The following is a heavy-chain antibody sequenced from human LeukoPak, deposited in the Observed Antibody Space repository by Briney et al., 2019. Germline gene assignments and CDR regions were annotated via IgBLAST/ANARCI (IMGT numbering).Heavy chain of an antibody. J-gene: IGHJ3*02. CDR2: IYYSGST. D-gene: IGHD3-16*01. V-gene: IGHV4-59*01. Sequence: SETLSLTCTVSGGSISSYYWNWNRQPPGKGLEWIGYIYYSGSTSYNPSLKSRVTISVDTSKNQFSLRLSSVTAADTAVYYCARDGGLISDYAFHIWGQGTMVTVSS. CDR3: ARDGGLISDYAFHI. CDR1: GGSISSYY.